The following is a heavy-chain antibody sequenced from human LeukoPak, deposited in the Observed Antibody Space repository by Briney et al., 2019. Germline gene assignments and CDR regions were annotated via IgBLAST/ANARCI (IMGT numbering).Heavy chain of an antibody. J-gene: IGHJ4*02. CDR3: ARGPNRYYFDY. D-gene: IGHD2/OR15-2a*01. CDR2: IYYSGRT. Sequence: SETLSLTCTVSGGSISSYYWNWIRQPPGKGLEWTGYIYYSGRTNYNPSLKSRVTISVDTSKNQFSLKLSSVTAADTAVYYCARGPNRYYFDYWGQGTLVTVSS. V-gene: IGHV4-59*01. CDR1: GGSISSYY.